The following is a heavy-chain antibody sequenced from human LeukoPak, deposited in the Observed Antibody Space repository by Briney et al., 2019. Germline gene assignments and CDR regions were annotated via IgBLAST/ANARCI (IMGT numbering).Heavy chain of an antibody. V-gene: IGHV3-48*02. CDR2: ISSGGGVT. J-gene: IGHJ4*02. CDR1: DFTFRTYS. Sequence: GGSLRLSCGASDFTFRTYSMIWARQTPGTGLEWISYISSGGGVTHYAKSVKGRFSISRDNAKNSLFLQMNRLKDEDTAVYYCAIVVVGYWGSLWDHWGQGVRVTVSS. CDR3: AIVVVGYWGSLWDH. D-gene: IGHD2-2*03.